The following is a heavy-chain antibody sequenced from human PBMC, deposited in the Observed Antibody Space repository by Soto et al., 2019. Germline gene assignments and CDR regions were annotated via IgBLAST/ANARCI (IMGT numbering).Heavy chain of an antibody. CDR3: ARGGALGYCISTSCYGSYYYYGMDV. V-gene: IGHV1-2*04. CDR1: GYTFTGYY. D-gene: IGHD2-2*01. Sequence: ASVKVSCKASGYTFTGYYMHWVRQAPRQGLEWMGWINPNSGGTNYAQKFQGWVTMTRDTSISTAYMELSRLRSDDTAVYYCARGGALGYCISTSCYGSYYYYGMDVWGQGTTVTVSS. J-gene: IGHJ6*02. CDR2: INPNSGGT.